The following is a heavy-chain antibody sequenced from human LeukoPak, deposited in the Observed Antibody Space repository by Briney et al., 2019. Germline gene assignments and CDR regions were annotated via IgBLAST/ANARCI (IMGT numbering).Heavy chain of an antibody. J-gene: IGHJ4*02. D-gene: IGHD3-3*01. Sequence: PGGSLRLSCAASGFTFSSYWMHWVRQVPGKGLVWVSRINSDASSTNYADSVKGRFTISRDNAKNTLYLQMNSLRAEDTAVYYCTRDFDFSSAIWGQGTLVTVSS. CDR2: INSDASST. CDR3: TRDFDFSSAI. V-gene: IGHV3-74*01. CDR1: GFTFSSYW.